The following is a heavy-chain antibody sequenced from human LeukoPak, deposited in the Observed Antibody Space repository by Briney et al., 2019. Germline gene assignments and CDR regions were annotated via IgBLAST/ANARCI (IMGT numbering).Heavy chain of an antibody. V-gene: IGHV1-2*02. J-gene: IGHJ6*03. CDR1: GYTFTDYY. D-gene: IGHD2-15*01. Sequence: ASVKVSCKASGYTFTDYYMHWVRQAPGQGLEWMAWINPNSGGTNYAQKFQGRVTMTRDTSISTAYMELSRLRSDDTAVYYCARLVVVAAGSPYYYYMDVWGKGTTVTVSS. CDR2: INPNSGGT. CDR3: ARLVVVAAGSPYYYYMDV.